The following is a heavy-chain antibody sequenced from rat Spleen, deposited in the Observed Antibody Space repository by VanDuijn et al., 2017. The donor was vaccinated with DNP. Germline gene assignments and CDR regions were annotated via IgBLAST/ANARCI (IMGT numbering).Heavy chain of an antibody. Sequence: QVQLKESGPGLVQPSETLSLTCTVSGFSLTSGSVTWVRQPSGKRPEWMGRVWYDGDTAYNSALKSRLTISRDTSKSQVLLKMNSLQTEDTAMYFCATITTTDYWGQGVMVTVSS. CDR2: VWYDGDT. D-gene: IGHD1-10*01. CDR1: GFSLTSGS. CDR3: ATITTTDY. V-gene: IGHV2-16*01. J-gene: IGHJ2*01.